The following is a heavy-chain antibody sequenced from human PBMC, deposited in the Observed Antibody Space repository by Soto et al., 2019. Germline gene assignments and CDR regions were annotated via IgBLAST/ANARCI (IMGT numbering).Heavy chain of an antibody. CDR2: IYYSGST. Sequence: SYRVCLTGTAGVPRISEHYVCWIRQPPGKGLEWIGYIYYSGSTNYNPSLKSRVTISVDTSKNQFSLKLSSVTAADTAVYYCALPRYPPYHMDVWGKGTTVT. J-gene: IGHJ6*03. V-gene: IGHV4-59*08. D-gene: IGHD3-16*02. CDR1: VPRISEHY. CDR3: ALPRYPPYHMDV.